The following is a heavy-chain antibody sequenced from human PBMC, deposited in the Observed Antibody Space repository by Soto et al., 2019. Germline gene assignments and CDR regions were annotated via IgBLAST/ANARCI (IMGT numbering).Heavy chain of an antibody. D-gene: IGHD6-19*01. J-gene: IGHJ4*02. V-gene: IGHV3-15*07. CDR1: GFAFSNAW. CDR2: IKRKSDGETT. CDR3: TTGVNQWLANDY. Sequence: EVQLVESGGGLVKPGGSLTLSCAASGFAFSNAWMHWVRQAPGTGLEWVGRIKRKSDGETTDYAAPVRGRFGISRDDSRNTLHLQMNSLRNEDIAVYYCTTGVNQWLANDYWGQGTLVTVSS.